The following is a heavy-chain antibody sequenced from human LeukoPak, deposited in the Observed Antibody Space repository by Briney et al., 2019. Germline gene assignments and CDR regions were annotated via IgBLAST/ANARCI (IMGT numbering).Heavy chain of an antibody. D-gene: IGHD6-13*01. CDR1: GGSFSDYY. CDR3: ARGRYSSSWYGYYYYMDV. V-gene: IGHV4-34*01. Sequence: SETLSLTCAVYGGSFSDYYWSWIRQPPGKGLEWIGEINHSGSTNYNPSLKSRVTISVDTSKNQFSLKLSSVTAADTAVYYCARGRYSSSWYGYYYYMDVWGKGTTVTVSS. J-gene: IGHJ6*03. CDR2: INHSGST.